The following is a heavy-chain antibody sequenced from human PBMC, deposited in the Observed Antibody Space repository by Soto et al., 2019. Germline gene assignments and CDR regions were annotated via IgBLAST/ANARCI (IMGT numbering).Heavy chain of an antibody. Sequence: QMQLVQSGPEVKKPGTSVKVPCKASGFTFTSSAVQWVRQARGQRLEWIGWIVVGSGNTNYAQKFQERVTITRDMSTSTAYMELSSLRSEVTAVYYCAAAAYDSSGYYYAHYYYYGMDVWGQGTTVTVSS. J-gene: IGHJ6*02. D-gene: IGHD3-22*01. CDR1: GFTFTSSA. V-gene: IGHV1-58*01. CDR2: IVVGSGNT. CDR3: AAAAYDSSGYYYAHYYYYGMDV.